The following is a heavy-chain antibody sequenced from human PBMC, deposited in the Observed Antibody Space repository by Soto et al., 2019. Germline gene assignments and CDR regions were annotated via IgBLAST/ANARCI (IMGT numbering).Heavy chain of an antibody. CDR2: IITIFGTA. Sequence: VQLVQSGAEVKKPGSSVKVSCKASGGTFSSYAISWVRQAPGQGLEWMGGIITIFGTADYAQKFQGRVTITADESTSTGNMELSSLRSEDTAVYYCASHYDSSGYYYRGLDYWGQGTLVTVSS. CDR1: GGTFSSYA. V-gene: IGHV1-69*12. D-gene: IGHD3-22*01. CDR3: ASHYDSSGYYYRGLDY. J-gene: IGHJ4*02.